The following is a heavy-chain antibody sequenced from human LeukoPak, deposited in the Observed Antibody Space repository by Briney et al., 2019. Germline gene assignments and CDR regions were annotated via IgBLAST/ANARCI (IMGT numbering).Heavy chain of an antibody. D-gene: IGHD2-2*01. CDR2: INHSGST. CDR3: ARGIDDCRTTTCYLGAFDI. Sequence: GSLRLSCAVYGGSFSGYYWSWIRQPPGKGLEWIGEINHSGSTNYKSSLKSRGTISADTSKNQFSLKLSSVTAADTAVYYCARGIDDCRTTTCYLGAFDIWGQGTMVTVSS. CDR1: GGSFSGYY. V-gene: IGHV4-34*01. J-gene: IGHJ3*02.